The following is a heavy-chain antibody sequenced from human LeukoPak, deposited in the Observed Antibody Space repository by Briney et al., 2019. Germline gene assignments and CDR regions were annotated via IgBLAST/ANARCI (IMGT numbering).Heavy chain of an antibody. CDR2: IKSDGSTT. V-gene: IGHV3-74*01. J-gene: IGHJ5*01. CDR3: TRRVSTTRWFDH. CDR1: GLTLSSYW. Sequence: GGSLRLSCAASGLTLSSYWMHWVRQAPGKGLVWVPRIKSDGSTTNYADSVKGRFTISRDNAENTLYLQMNSLRVEDTAVYYCTRRVSTTRWFDHWGQGTLVTVSS. D-gene: IGHD2-15*01.